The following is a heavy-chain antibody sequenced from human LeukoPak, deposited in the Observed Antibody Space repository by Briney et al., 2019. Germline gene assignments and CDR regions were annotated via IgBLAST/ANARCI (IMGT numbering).Heavy chain of an antibody. Sequence: GRSLRPSRAASGFTFSSYVMSSVSRHAGDGLESASGISGGDAKTYNADSVKGRFTISRDNSKNTLYLQMNSLRAEDTAVYYCAKGGDSNSWYYFNYWGQGTLVTVPS. CDR1: GFTFSSYV. J-gene: IGHJ4*02. V-gene: IGHV3-23*01. D-gene: IGHD6-13*01. CDR3: AKGGDSNSWYYFNY. CDR2: ISGGDAKT.